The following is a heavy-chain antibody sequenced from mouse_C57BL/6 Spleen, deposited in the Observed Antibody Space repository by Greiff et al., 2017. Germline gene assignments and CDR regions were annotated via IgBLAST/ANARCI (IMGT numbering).Heavy chain of an antibody. CDR2: ISSGGDYI. CDR3: TRAAAQAYFDY. CDR1: GFTFSSYA. Sequence: EVQGVESGEGLVKPGGSLKLSCAASGFTFSSYAMSWVRQTPEKRLEWVAYISSGGDYIYYADTVKGRFTISRDNARNTLYLQMSSLKSEDTAMYYCTRAAAQAYFDYWGQGTTLTVSS. V-gene: IGHV5-9-1*02. D-gene: IGHD3-2*02. J-gene: IGHJ2*01.